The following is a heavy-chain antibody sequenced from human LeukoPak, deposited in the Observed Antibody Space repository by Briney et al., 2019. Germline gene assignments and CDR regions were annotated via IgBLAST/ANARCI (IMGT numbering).Heavy chain of an antibody. Sequence: PSETLSLTCTVSGGSVSSGSYYWSWIRQPPGKGLEWIGYIYYSGSTNYNPSLKSRVTISVDTSKNQFSLKLSSVTAADTAVYYCARAKVVGAPNYYYCYGMDVWGQGTTVTVSS. CDR2: IYYSGST. D-gene: IGHD1-26*01. J-gene: IGHJ6*02. CDR1: GGSVSSGSYY. V-gene: IGHV4-61*01. CDR3: ARAKVVGAPNYYYCYGMDV.